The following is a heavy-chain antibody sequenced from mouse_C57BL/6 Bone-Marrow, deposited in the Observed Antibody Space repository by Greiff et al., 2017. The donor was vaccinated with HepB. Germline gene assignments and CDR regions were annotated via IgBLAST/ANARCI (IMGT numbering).Heavy chain of an antibody. Sequence: EVKLVESGTVLARPGASVKMSCKTSGYTFTSYWMHWVKQRPGQGLEWIGAIYPGNSDTSYNQKFKGKAKLTAVTSASTAYMELSSLTNEDSAVYYCTRRAYYTNYWDYWGQGTTLTVSS. J-gene: IGHJ2*01. CDR3: TRRAYYTNYWDY. CDR2: IYPGNSDT. V-gene: IGHV1-5*01. CDR1: GYTFTSYW. D-gene: IGHD2-12*01.